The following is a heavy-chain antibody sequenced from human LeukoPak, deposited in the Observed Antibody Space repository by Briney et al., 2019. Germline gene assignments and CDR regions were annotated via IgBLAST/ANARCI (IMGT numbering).Heavy chain of an antibody. CDR3: ARDPRYCSSTSCYDYYYGMDV. CDR1: GYTFTSYG. CDR2: ISAYNGNT. Sequence: PGASVTVSCKASGYTFTSYGISWVRQAPGQGLEWMGWISAYNGNTNYAQKLQGRVTMTTDTSTSTAYMELRSLRSDDTAVYYCARDPRYCSSTSCYDYYYGMDVWGQGTTVTVSS. J-gene: IGHJ6*02. D-gene: IGHD2-2*01. V-gene: IGHV1-18*01.